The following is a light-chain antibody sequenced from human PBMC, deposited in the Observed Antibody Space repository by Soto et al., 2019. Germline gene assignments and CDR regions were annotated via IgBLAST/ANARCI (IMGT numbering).Light chain of an antibody. CDR1: QSVSSN. J-gene: IGKJ1*01. V-gene: IGKV3-15*01. CDR3: QQYNNWWT. Sequence: EIVLTQSPATLSVSPGGRATLSCRASQSVSSNLAWYQQKPGQAPRLLIYGASTRVTGIPARFSGSGSGTEFTLTITSLQSEDFAVYYCQQYNNWWTFGQGTKV. CDR2: GAS.